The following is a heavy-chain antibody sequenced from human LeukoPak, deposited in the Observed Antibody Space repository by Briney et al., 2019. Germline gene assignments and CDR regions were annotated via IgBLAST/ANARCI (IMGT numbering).Heavy chain of an antibody. J-gene: IGHJ4*02. CDR2: ISSRSSYI. CDR1: GFTFSSYS. D-gene: IGHD3-3*01. V-gene: IGHV3-21*01. CDR3: ARVIVGFWSGYADY. Sequence: GGSLRLSCAASGFTFSSYSMNWVRQAPGKGLEWVSCISSRSSYIYYADSVKGRFTISRDNAKNSLYLQMNSLRAEDTAVYYCARVIVGFWSGYADYWGQGTLVTVSS.